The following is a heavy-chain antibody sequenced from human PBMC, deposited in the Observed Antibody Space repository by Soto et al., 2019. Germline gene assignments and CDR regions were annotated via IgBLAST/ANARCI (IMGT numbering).Heavy chain of an antibody. V-gene: IGHV4-31*03. CDR1: GGSISSGGYY. J-gene: IGHJ5*02. Sequence: SETLSLTCTVSGGSISSGGYYWSWIRQHPGKGLEWIGYIYYSGSTYYNPSLKSRVTISVDTSKNQFSLKLSSVTAADTAVYYCARLPHVGRNWFDPWGQGTLVTVSS. CDR3: ARLPHVGRNWFDP. D-gene: IGHD3-10*01. CDR2: IYYSGST.